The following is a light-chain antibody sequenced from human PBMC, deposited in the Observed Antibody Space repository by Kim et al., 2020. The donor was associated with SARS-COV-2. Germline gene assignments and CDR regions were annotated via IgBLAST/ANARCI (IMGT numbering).Light chain of an antibody. CDR3: HVWDSGTV. Sequence: VSVALGQTATITCGGNNIGSKNVHWLQQRPGQAPVLIIYRDNTRPSGIPERFSGSNAGKTATLTISRAQVGDEGDYYCHVWDSGTVFGGGTKLTVL. CDR2: RDN. CDR1: NIGSKN. V-gene: IGLV3-9*01. J-gene: IGLJ2*01.